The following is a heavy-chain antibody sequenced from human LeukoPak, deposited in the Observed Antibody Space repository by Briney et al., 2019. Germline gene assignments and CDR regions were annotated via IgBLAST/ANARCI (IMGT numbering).Heavy chain of an antibody. CDR1: GFTLSSHS. CDR3: ARAAENYGGRFDS. J-gene: IGHJ4*02. V-gene: IGHV3-21*01. D-gene: IGHD3-16*01. Sequence: GGSLRLSCAASGFTLSSHSMKWVRQAPGKGLEWVSSISSSSSYIYYADSVKGRFTISRDKERDSLYLQMNSLRAEDTAVYYCARAAENYGGRFDSWGQGTLVTVSS. CDR2: ISSSSSYI.